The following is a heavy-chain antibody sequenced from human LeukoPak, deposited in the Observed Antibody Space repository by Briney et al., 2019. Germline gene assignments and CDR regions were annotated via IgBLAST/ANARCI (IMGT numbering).Heavy chain of an antibody. Sequence: GGSLRLSCAASGFTFSSYSMNWVRQAPGKGLEWVSYISSSSSTIYYADSVKGRFTISRDNAKNTLYLQMNSLRAEDTAVYYCARDAPKYYDFWSGYSYWGQGTLVTVSS. J-gene: IGHJ4*02. V-gene: IGHV3-48*01. CDR3: ARDAPKYYDFWSGYSY. CDR2: ISSSSSTI. D-gene: IGHD3-3*01. CDR1: GFTFSSYS.